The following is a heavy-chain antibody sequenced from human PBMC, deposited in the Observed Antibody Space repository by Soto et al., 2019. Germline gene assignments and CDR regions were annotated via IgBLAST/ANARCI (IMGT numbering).Heavy chain of an antibody. Sequence: QITLKESGPTLVKPTQTLTLTCTFSGFSLSTSGVGVGCIRQPPGKALEWLALIYWDDDKRYSPSLKSRPTITKDTSKNQVVLTMTNKDHVETATYDCAHRRHWHDGMDVWGQGTTVTVSS. CDR2: IYWDDDK. J-gene: IGHJ6*02. V-gene: IGHV2-5*02. D-gene: IGHD1-1*01. CDR3: AHRRHWHDGMDV. CDR1: GFSLSTSGVG.